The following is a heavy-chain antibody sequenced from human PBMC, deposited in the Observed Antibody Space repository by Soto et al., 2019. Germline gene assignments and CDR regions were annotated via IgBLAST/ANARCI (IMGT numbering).Heavy chain of an antibody. CDR1: GGTFSSYA. J-gene: IGHJ6*02. CDR3: ARSQGSSTSLEIYYYYYYGMDV. Sequence: QVQLVQSGAEVKKPGSSVKVSCKASGGTFSSYAISWVRQAPGQGLEWMGGIIPISGTANYAQKFQGRVTITADDSTSTAYMERSSLRPEDTAVYYCARSQGSSTSLEIYYYYYYGMDVWGQGTTVTVSS. CDR2: IIPISGTA. D-gene: IGHD2-2*01. V-gene: IGHV1-69*01.